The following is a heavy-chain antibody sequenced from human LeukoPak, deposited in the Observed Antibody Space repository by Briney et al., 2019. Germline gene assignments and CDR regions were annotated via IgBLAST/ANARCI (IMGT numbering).Heavy chain of an antibody. V-gene: IGHV3-48*01. CDR1: GFTFSSYS. D-gene: IGHD1-7*01. Sequence: QAGGSLRLSCAASGFTFSSYSMNWVRQAPGKGLEWVSYISSSSSTIYYADSVKGRFTISRDNAKNSLYLQMNSLRAEDTAVYYCARGEQMGNYNPRGMDVWGQGTTVTVSS. CDR2: ISSSSSTI. J-gene: IGHJ6*02. CDR3: ARGEQMGNYNPRGMDV.